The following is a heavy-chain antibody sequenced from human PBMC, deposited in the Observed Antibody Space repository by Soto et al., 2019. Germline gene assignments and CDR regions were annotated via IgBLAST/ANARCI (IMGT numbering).Heavy chain of an antibody. V-gene: IGHV4-39*01. CDR2: VYFSGTK. CDR3: ARRIPRYDTVTTFDS. J-gene: IGHJ4*02. CDR1: GGSIATDTFY. Sequence: QLQLQESGPGLVKPSETLSLTCTVSGGSIATDTFYWGWIRQPPGKTLEWMGTVYFSGTKYYNPSLNSRLTMSVDTSKKRFSLKLTSVTAADTAVYYCARRIPRYDTVTTFDSWGQGTLVTVSS. D-gene: IGHD4-17*01.